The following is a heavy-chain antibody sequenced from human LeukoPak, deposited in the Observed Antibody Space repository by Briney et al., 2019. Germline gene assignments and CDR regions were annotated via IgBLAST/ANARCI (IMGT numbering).Heavy chain of an antibody. CDR3: ARDSSEFRSLIPH. Sequence: SVNVSCKASGGTFSSHAISWVRQAPGQGLEWMGGIIPIFGTAKYAQKFQGRVTITADESTSTAYMELSSLRSEDTAVYYCARDSSEFRSLIPHWGQGTLVTVSS. D-gene: IGHD2-21*01. CDR2: IIPIFGTA. V-gene: IGHV1-69*13. CDR1: GGTFSSHA. J-gene: IGHJ1*01.